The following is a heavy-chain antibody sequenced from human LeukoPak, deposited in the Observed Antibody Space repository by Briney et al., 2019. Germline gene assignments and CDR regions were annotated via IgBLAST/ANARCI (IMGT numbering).Heavy chain of an antibody. D-gene: IGHD1-26*01. CDR1: GYTFIDYY. J-gene: IGHJ3*02. CDR2: INPKGGGT. CDR3: ARVRYSGSRDGFDI. V-gene: IGHV1-2*02. Sequence: ASVKVSCKASGYTFIDYYINWVRQVPGQGLQWMGWINPKGGGTKDAQDFQGRVTMARDTSISTAYMELSSLTSDDTAVYYCARVRYSGSRDGFDIWGQGTRVTVSS.